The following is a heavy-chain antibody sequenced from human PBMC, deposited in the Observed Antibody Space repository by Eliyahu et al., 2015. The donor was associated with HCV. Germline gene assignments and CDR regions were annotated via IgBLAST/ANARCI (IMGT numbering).Heavy chain of an antibody. D-gene: IGHD6-19*01. CDR2: IHYSGST. Sequence: QVQLQESGPGLVKPSETLSLTCXVSGGSIXTYXWSWIRQPPGKGLEWIGYIHYSGSTNYNPSPKSRVTISLDTSKNQFSLNLTSVTAADTAMYYCASGGGGIAVTGTGGWFDPWGQGTLVTVSS. CDR1: GGSIXTYX. V-gene: IGHV4-59*01. CDR3: ASGGGGIAVTGTGGWFDP. J-gene: IGHJ5*02.